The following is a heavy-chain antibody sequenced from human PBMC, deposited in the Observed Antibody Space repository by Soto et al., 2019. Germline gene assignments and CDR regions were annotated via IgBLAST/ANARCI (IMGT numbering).Heavy chain of an antibody. D-gene: IGHD4-4*01. Sequence: QVQLVESGGGVVQPGRSLRLSCAASGFTFSTYGMHWVRQAPGKGLEWVAVISYDGSNKYYADSVKGRFTISRDNSKNTLYLQMNSLRAEDTAVYYCAKSDYKIYYCDYRGQGTLVTVSS. CDR1: GFTFSTYG. V-gene: IGHV3-30*18. CDR3: AKSDYKIYYCDY. J-gene: IGHJ4*02. CDR2: ISYDGSNK.